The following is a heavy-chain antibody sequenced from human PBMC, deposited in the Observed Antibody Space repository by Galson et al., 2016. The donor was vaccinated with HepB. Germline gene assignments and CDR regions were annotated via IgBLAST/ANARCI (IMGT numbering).Heavy chain of an antibody. CDR2: IWYDGSNK. CDR3: ARSVEWELLPDTHQYFDY. J-gene: IGHJ4*02. D-gene: IGHD1-26*01. CDR1: GFTFSSYA. V-gene: IGHV3-33*01. Sequence: SLRLSCAASGFTFSSYAMHWVRQAPGKGLEWVAVIWYDGSNKYYADSVRGRFTISRDNSKNTLYLQVSSLRAEDTAVYYCARSVEWELLPDTHQYFDYWGQGTLVTVSS.